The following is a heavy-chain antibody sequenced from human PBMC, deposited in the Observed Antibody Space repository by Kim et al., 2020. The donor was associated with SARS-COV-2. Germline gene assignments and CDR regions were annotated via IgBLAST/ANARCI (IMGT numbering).Heavy chain of an antibody. CDR2: ISGDGGST. J-gene: IGHJ4*02. CDR3: AKDISGSDFDWLFGSSFDY. D-gene: IGHD3-9*01. Sequence: GGSLRLSCAASGFTFDDYAMHWVRQAPGKGLEWVSLISGDGGSTYYADSVKGRFTISRDNSKNSLYLQMNSLRTEDTALYYCAKDISGSDFDWLFGSSFDYWGQGTLVTVSS. V-gene: IGHV3-43*02. CDR1: GFTFDDYA.